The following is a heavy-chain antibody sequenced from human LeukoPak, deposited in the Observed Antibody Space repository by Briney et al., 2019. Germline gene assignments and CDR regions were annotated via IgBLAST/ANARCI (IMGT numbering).Heavy chain of an antibody. CDR2: ISYDGSNK. Sequence: GGSLRLSCAASGFTFSSYGMHWVRQAPGRGLEWVAVISYDGSNKYYADSVKGRFTISRDNSKNTLYLQMNSLRAEDTAVYYCETLHLDAFDIWGQGTKVTVSS. V-gene: IGHV3-30*03. J-gene: IGHJ3*02. CDR3: ETLHLDAFDI. CDR1: GFTFSSYG.